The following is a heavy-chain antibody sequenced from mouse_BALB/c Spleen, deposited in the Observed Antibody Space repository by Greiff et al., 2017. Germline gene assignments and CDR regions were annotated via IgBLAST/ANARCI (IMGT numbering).Heavy chain of an antibody. D-gene: IGHD1-1*01. V-gene: IGHV14-4*02. Sequence: VQLQQSGAELVRSGASVKLSCTASGFNIKDYYMHWVKQRPEQGLEWIGWIDPENGDTEYAPKFQGKATMTADTSSNTAYLQLSSLTSEDTAVYYCSRSSLAYWGQGTLVTVSA. CDR1: GFNIKDYY. J-gene: IGHJ3*01. CDR3: SRSSLAY. CDR2: IDPENGDT.